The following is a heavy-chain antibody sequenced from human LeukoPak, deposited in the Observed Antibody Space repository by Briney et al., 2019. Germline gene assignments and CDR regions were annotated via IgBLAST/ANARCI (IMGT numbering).Heavy chain of an antibody. J-gene: IGHJ4*02. CDR3: ARGGRWLQISDY. D-gene: IGHD5-24*01. CDR2: IGVYNGTT. V-gene: IGHV1-18*01. CDR1: GYTFTSNG. Sequence: VASVKVSCKASGYTFTSNGFSWLRQAPAQGLEWMGWIGVYNGTTHYPQKFQGSVTMTTDTSTSTAYMELRSLRSDDTAVYYCARGGRWLQISDYWGQGTLVTVSS.